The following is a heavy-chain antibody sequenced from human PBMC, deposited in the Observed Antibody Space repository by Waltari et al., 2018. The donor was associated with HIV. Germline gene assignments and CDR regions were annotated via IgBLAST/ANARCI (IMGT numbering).Heavy chain of an antibody. V-gene: IGHV4-59*11. CDR2: VHYSGST. CDR3: ATGGWDDAFDY. CDR1: GASIRSHS. D-gene: IGHD1-1*01. Sequence: QVQLQESGPRLVKPSETLSLICSVSGASIRSHSWSWIRQSPGKGLEWIGYVHYSGSTSYNPSLKSRVTISLDTSKNQFSLRLNSMTPADTAVYYCATGGWDDAFDYWGQGTLVTVSS. J-gene: IGHJ4*02.